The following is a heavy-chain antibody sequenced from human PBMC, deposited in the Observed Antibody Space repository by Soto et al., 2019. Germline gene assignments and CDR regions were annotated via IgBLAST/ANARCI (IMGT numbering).Heavy chain of an antibody. CDR2: INPSGGST. CDR1: Y. D-gene: IGHD2-2*01. CDR3: ASDRHSTVYFSAY. J-gene: IGHJ4*02. V-gene: IGHV1-46*03. Sequence: YMHWARHYTGQGLEWMGIINPSGGSTSYAQKFQGRVTMTRDTSTSTVYMELSSLRSEDTAVYYCASDRHSTVYFSAYWGKGTLVLVS.